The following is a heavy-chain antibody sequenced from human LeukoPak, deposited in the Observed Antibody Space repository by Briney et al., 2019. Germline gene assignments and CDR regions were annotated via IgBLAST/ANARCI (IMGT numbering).Heavy chain of an antibody. Sequence: SVKLSCKASGGTFSSYAISWVRQAPGQGLEWMGRIIPIFGTANYAQKFQGRVTITTDESTSTAYMELSSLTSEDTTVNYGARGRHHGVIYGSSSFWFDPWGQGTLVTVSS. CDR3: ARGRHHGVIYGSSSFWFDP. CDR2: IIPIFGTA. CDR1: GGTFSSYA. V-gene: IGHV1-69*05. D-gene: IGHD6-6*01. J-gene: IGHJ5*02.